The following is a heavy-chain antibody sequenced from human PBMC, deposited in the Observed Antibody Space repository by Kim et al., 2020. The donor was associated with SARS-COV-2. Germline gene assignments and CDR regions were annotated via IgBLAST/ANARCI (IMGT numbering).Heavy chain of an antibody. CDR3: ARHRSIIAVAGKRYFDL. D-gene: IGHD6-19*01. J-gene: IGHJ2*01. Sequence: SETLSLTCTVSGGSISSSSYYWGWIRQPPGKGLEWIGSIYYSGSTYYNPSLKSRVTISVDTSKNQFSLKLSSVTAADTAVYYCARHRSIIAVAGKRYFDLWGRGTLVTVSS. CDR2: IYYSGST. CDR1: GGSISSSSYY. V-gene: IGHV4-39*01.